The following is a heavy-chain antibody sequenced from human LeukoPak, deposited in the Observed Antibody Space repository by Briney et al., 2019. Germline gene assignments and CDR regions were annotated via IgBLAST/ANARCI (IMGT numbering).Heavy chain of an antibody. D-gene: IGHD3-22*01. CDR3: AREPYYYDSSLLTSDAFDI. V-gene: IGHV1-69*05. CDR2: IIPIFGTA. J-gene: IGHJ3*02. Sequence: SVKVPCKASGGTFSSYAISWVRQAPGQGLEWMGGIIPIFGTANYAQKFQGRVTITTDESTSTAYMELSSLRSEDTAVYYCAREPYYYDSSLLTSDAFDIWGQGTMVTVSS. CDR1: GGTFSSYA.